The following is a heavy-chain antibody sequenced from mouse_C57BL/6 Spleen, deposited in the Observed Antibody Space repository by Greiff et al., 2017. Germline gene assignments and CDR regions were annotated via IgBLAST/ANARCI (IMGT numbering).Heavy chain of an antibody. J-gene: IGHJ4*01. CDR3: ARIDHYYGSSYEAYYAMDY. CDR2: ISYDGSN. V-gene: IGHV3-6*01. Sequence: EVKLQESGPGLVKPSQSLSLTCSVTGYSITSGYYWNWIRQFPGNKLEWMGYISYDGSNNYNPSLKNRISITRDTSKNQFFLKLNSVTTEDTATYYCARIDHYYGSSYEAYYAMDYWGQGTSVTVSS. CDR1: GYSITSGYY. D-gene: IGHD1-1*01.